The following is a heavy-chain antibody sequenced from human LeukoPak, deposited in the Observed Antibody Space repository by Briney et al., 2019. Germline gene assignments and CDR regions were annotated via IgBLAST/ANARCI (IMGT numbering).Heavy chain of an antibody. D-gene: IGHD2-21*02. J-gene: IGHJ4*02. V-gene: IGHV1-2*02. Sequence: ASVKVSCKASGYTFTGYYMHWVRQTPGQGLEWMGWINPNSGGTNYAQKFQGRVTMTRDTSISTAYMELSRLRSDDTAVYYCARVRHIVVVTAIPVFDYWGQGTLVTVSS. CDR2: INPNSGGT. CDR3: ARVRHIVVVTAIPVFDY. CDR1: GYTFTGYY.